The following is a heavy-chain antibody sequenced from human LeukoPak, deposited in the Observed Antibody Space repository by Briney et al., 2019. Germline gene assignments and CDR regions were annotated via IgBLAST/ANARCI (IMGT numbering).Heavy chain of an antibody. CDR3: ARRYDDAGSPLND. D-gene: IGHD3-10*01. J-gene: IGHJ4*02. CDR1: GGSFSGSF. Sequence: PSETLSLTCAVYGGSFSGSFWSWIRQAPGKGLDLIGEINHSGSTNYNPSLKSRVSILVDPSKSQFSLKLSSVTAADTAVYYCARRYDDAGSPLNDWGRGILVTVSS. CDR2: INHSGST. V-gene: IGHV4-34*01.